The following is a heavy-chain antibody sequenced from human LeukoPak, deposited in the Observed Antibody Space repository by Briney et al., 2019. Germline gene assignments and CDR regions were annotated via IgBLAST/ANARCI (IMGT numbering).Heavy chain of an antibody. D-gene: IGHD2-21*02. Sequence: SETLSLTCTVSGGSISSYYWSWIRQPPGKGLEWIGFIYDSGSTNYNPSLKSRVTISVDTSKNQFSLKLSSVTAADTAVYYCARDMGYCDGDCYASPLDSWGQGTLVTVSS. J-gene: IGHJ4*02. CDR3: ARDMGYCDGDCYASPLDS. V-gene: IGHV4-59*12. CDR2: IYDSGST. CDR1: GGSISSYY.